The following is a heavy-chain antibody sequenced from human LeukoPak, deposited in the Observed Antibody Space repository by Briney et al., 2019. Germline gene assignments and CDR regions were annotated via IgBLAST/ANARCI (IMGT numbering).Heavy chain of an antibody. V-gene: IGHV3-21*01. D-gene: IGHD4-17*01. CDR1: GFTFSSYS. CDR2: ISSSSSYI. CDR3: ARDSAVTPTPDAFDI. J-gene: IGHJ3*02. Sequence: PGGSLRLSCAASGFTFSSYSMNWVRQAPGKGLEWVSSISSSSSYIYYADSVKGRFTISRDNAKNSLYLQMNSLRAEDTAVYYCARDSAVTPTPDAFDIWGQGTMVTVSS.